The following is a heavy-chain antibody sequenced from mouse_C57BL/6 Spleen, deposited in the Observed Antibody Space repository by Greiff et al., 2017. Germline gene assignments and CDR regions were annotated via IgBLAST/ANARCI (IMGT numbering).Heavy chain of an antibody. CDR2: INPYNGDT. V-gene: IGHV1-20*01. J-gene: IGHJ2*01. D-gene: IGHD2-10*01. CDR1: GYSFTGYF. CDR3: ARRPYYGIFLVY. Sequence: VQLKQSGPELVKPGDSVKISCKASGYSFTGYFMNWVMQSHGKSLEWIGRINPYNGDTFYNQKFKGKATLTVDKSSSTAHMELRSLTSEDSAVYYCARRPYYGIFLVYWGQGTTLTVSS.